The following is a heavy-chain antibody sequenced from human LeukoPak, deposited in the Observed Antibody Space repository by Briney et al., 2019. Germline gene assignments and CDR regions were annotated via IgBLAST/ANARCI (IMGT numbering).Heavy chain of an antibody. CDR1: GYTFTGYY. V-gene: IGHV1-2*02. J-gene: IGHJ1*01. Sequence: GASVKVSCKASGYTFTGYYMHWVRQAPGQGLEWMGWINPNSGGTNYAQKFQGRVTMTRDTSISTAYMELSRLRSDDTAVYYCAREASYYYDSINEYFQHWGQGTLVTVSS. CDR3: AREASYYYDSINEYFQH. CDR2: INPNSGGT. D-gene: IGHD3-22*01.